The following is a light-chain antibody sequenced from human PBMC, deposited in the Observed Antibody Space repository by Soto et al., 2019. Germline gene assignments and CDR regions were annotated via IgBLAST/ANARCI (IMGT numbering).Light chain of an antibody. CDR1: QRIINY. CDR2: DAS. CDR3: QQRNSWPLT. V-gene: IGKV3-11*01. J-gene: IGKJ4*01. Sequence: EIVLAQSPATLSLFPGERATLSCRASQRIINYLAWYQQRPGQAPRLLIYDASSRAPGIPARFSGSGSGTDFTLTISGLEPEDVAIYYCQQRNSWPLTFGGGTKVEIK.